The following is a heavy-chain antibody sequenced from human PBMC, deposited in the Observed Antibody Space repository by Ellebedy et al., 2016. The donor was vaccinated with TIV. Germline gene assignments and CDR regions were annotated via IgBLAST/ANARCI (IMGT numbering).Heavy chain of an antibody. Sequence: PGGSLRLSCAASGFTFSSFGMHWVCQAPGKGPEWVAAISYDGNNKYYGDFVKGRFTISRDNSKNTLSLQMNSLRGDDTAVYYCAKELHVDSAYWGQGTLVTVSS. D-gene: IGHD5-18*01. CDR1: GFTFSSFG. CDR2: ISYDGNNK. CDR3: AKELHVDSAY. V-gene: IGHV3-30*18. J-gene: IGHJ4*02.